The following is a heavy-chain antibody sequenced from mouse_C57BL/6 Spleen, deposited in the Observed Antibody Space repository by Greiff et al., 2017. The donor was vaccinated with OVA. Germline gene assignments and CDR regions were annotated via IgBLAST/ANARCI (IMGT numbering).Heavy chain of an antibody. V-gene: IGHV1-39*01. J-gene: IGHJ4*01. Sequence: VKTGASVKISCKASGYSFTDYNMNWVKQSNGKSLEWIGVINPNYGTTSYNQKFKGKATLTVDQSSSTAYMQLNSLTSEDSAVYYCARKDSSGYGYAMDYWGQGTSVTVSS. CDR1: GYSFTDYN. CDR3: ARKDSSGYGYAMDY. D-gene: IGHD3-2*02. CDR2: INPNYGTT.